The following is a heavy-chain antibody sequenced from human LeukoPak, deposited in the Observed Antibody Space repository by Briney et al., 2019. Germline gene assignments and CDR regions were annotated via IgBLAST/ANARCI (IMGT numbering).Heavy chain of an antibody. CDR1: GGSFSGYY. D-gene: IGHD6-6*01. J-gene: IGHJ5*02. CDR3: ARLTAARRERWRGKDWFDP. Sequence: SGTLSLTCAVYGGSFSGYYWSWIRQPPGKGLEWIGEINHSGSTNYNPSLKSRVTISVDTSKNQFSLKLSSVTAADTAVYYCARLTAARRERWRGKDWFDPWGQGTLVTVSS. CDR2: INHSGST. V-gene: IGHV4-34*01.